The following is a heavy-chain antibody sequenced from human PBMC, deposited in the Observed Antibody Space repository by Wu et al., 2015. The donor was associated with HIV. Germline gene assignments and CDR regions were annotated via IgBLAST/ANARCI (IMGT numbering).Heavy chain of an antibody. CDR3: ASGCSSTSCYTELDY. D-gene: IGHD2-2*02. J-gene: IGHJ4*02. CDR2: ISGYDGNT. CDR1: GYPFASYG. Sequence: QAQLAQSGGEVKEPGASVKVSCKASGYPFASYGVTWVRQAPGQGLEWMGWISGYDGNTNYAQKFEGRVTLTRDTSTSTAYMELRSLRSDDTAVYYCASGCSSTSCYTELDYWGQGTLVTVSS. V-gene: IGHV1-18*01.